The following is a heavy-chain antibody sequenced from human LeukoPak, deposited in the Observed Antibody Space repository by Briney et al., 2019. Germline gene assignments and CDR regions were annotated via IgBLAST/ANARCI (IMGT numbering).Heavy chain of an antibody. V-gene: IGHV3-11*04. CDR3: ASVYGSGSYDYYFDY. CDR1: GFTFSDHY. Sequence: GGSLRLSCAVSGFTFSDHYMGWIRQAPGEGLEWVSYITDNGRNVYYADSVKGRFTISRDNAKNSLYLQINRLRAEDTAVYYCASVYGSGSYDYYFDYWGQGTLVTVSS. J-gene: IGHJ4*02. D-gene: IGHD1-26*01. CDR2: ITDNGRNV.